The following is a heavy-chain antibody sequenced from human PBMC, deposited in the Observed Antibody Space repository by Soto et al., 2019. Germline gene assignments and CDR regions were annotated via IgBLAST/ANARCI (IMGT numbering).Heavy chain of an antibody. CDR1: GGSFSPNY. CDR2: IYNGEYT. J-gene: IGHJ4*02. Sequence: SETLSLTCTLSGGSFSPNYWAWIRQPPGKGLEWIGYIYNGEYTKYSASLKSRVTISVDTSKNQFSLKLSSVTAADTAVYYCARHERWLPFSYWGQGTLVTVSS. V-gene: IGHV4-59*08. D-gene: IGHD5-12*01. CDR3: ARHERWLPFSY.